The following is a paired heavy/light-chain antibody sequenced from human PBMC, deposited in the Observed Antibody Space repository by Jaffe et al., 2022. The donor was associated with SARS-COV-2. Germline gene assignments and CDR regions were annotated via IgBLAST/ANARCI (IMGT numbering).Heavy chain of an antibody. CDR2: VSTSGST. V-gene: IGHV4-61*02. J-gene: IGHJ4*02. CDR3: ARAPNNGDYLYYFDY. Sequence: QVQLQESGPGLVTPSQTLSLTCTVSGGSITSGTYYWSWVRQPAGKGLEWIGRVSTSGSTNYNPSLKSRVAISVETSKNQVSLKLSSVTAADTAVYYCARAPNNGDYLYYFDYWGRGTLVTVSS. CDR1: GGSITSGTYY. D-gene: IGHD4-17*01.
Light chain of an antibody. CDR1: ALTKQY. Sequence: SYELTQPPSVSVSPGQTARITCSGDALTKQYAFWYQQKPGQAPMLVIYKDTERASGIPERFSGSSSGTTVTLTISGVQAEDEADYYCQSADSSGIHYVFGIGTKVTVL. CDR3: QSADSSGIHYV. V-gene: IGLV3-25*03. CDR2: KDT. J-gene: IGLJ1*01.